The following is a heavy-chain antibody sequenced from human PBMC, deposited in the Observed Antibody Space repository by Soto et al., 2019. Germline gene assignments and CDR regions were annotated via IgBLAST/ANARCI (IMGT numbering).Heavy chain of an antibody. J-gene: IGHJ3*02. CDR1: GGFVSSGNYY. V-gene: IGHV4-34*01. D-gene: IGHD1-1*01. CDR2: MSHSGGT. CDR3: ARVERGTATTVVDAFDI. Sequence: QEQLQQWGAGLLKPSETLSLTCAVYGGFVSSGNYYWSWIRQPPGKGLEWIGEMSHSGGTHFNPSLKSRVTISVETSKNQFSLKMSSVTAADTALYYCARVERGTATTVVDAFDIWGPGTMVTVSS.